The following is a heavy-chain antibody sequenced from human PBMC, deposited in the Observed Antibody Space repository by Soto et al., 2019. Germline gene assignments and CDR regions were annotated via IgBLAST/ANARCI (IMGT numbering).Heavy chain of an antibody. D-gene: IGHD5-12*01. J-gene: IGHJ4*02. Sequence: SETLSLTCTVSGGSISSGDYYWSWIRQPPGKGLEWIGYIYYSGSTYYNPSPKGRVTISVDTSKNQFSLKLSSVTAADTAVYYCARVEMATILFDYWGQGTLVTVSS. CDR2: IYYSGST. CDR3: ARVEMATILFDY. V-gene: IGHV4-30-4*01. CDR1: GGSISSGDYY.